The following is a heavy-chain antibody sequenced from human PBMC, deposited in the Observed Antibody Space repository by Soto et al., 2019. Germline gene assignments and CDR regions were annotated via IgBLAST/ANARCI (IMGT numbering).Heavy chain of an antibody. J-gene: IGHJ4*02. CDR2: ISGSGGST. CDR3: ATGQGIFGVVTHLVGVRETSC. V-gene: IGHV3-23*01. D-gene: IGHD3-3*01. CDR1: GFTFSSYA. Sequence: GGSLRLSCAASGFTFSSYAMSWVRQAPGKGLEWVSAISGSGGSTYYADSVKGRFTISRDNSKNTLYLQMNSLRAEDTAVYYCATGQGIFGVVTHLVGVRETSCWGQGTLGTVSS.